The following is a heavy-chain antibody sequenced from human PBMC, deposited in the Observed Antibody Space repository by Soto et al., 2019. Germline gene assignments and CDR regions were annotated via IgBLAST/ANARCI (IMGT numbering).Heavy chain of an antibody. V-gene: IGHV3-49*04. D-gene: IGHD3-3*01. J-gene: IGHJ4*02. CDR1: GFTFGDYA. CDR3: TRDDAIPANYDFWSCYYNIFDY. CDR2: IRSKAYGGTT. Sequence: EVQLVESGGGLVQPGRSLRLSCTASGFTFGDYAMSWVRQAPGKGLEWVGFIRSKAYGGTTEYAASVKGRFTISRDDSKSIAYLQMNSLKTEDTAVYYCTRDDAIPANYDFWSCYYNIFDYWGQGTLVTVSS.